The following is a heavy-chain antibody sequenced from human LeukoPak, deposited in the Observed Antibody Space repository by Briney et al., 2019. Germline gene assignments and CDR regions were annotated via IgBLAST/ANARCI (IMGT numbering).Heavy chain of an antibody. CDR1: GFTFSSYA. J-gene: IGHJ4*02. D-gene: IGHD5-18*01. V-gene: IGHV3-23*01. Sequence: PGGSLRLSCAASGFTFSSYAVSWVRQAPGKGLEWVSAISGSGGSTYYADSVKGRFTISRDNSKNTLYLQMNSLRAEDTAVYYCANQAGPMVSDPWGYYLDYWGQGTLVTVSS. CDR3: ANQAGPMVSDPWGYYLDY. CDR2: ISGSGGST.